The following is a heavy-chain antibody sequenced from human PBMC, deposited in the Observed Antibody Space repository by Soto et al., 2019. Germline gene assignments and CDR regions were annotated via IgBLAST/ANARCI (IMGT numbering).Heavy chain of an antibody. CDR2: ISSDGTNR. CDR1: GFTFSSYG. D-gene: IGHD3-3*01. Sequence: QVQLVESGGGVVQPGRSLRLSCAASGFTFSSYGMHWVRQAPGKGLEWVAVISSDGTNRNHADSVKGRFTISRDNSKNTLHLQMNSLISEDTAVYYCAKDQSGYDHYAMDVWGQGTAVTVSS. J-gene: IGHJ6*02. V-gene: IGHV3-30*18. CDR3: AKDQSGYDHYAMDV.